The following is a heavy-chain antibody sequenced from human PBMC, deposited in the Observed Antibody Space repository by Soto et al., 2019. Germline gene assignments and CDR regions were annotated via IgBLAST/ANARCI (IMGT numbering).Heavy chain of an antibody. Sequence: SETLSLTCTVSCGSIISYYWIWIRQPAGKGLECIGRIYTSGSTNYNPSLKSRVTMSVDTSKNQFSLKLSSVTAADTAVYYCAGDTKRDFWSGYPWARYYGMDVWGQGTTVTVSS. CDR1: CGSIISYY. D-gene: IGHD3-3*01. CDR2: IYTSGST. V-gene: IGHV4-4*07. J-gene: IGHJ6*02. CDR3: AGDTKRDFWSGYPWARYYGMDV.